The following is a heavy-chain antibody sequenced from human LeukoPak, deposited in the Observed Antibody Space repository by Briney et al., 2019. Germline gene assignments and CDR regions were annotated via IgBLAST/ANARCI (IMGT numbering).Heavy chain of an antibody. Sequence: ASVKVSCKASGYTFTSYGISWVRQAPGQGLEWMGWISTYNGDTNYAQKLQGRVTMTTDTSTSTAYMELRSLRSDDTAVYYCAREGLGELTLGYWGQGTLVTVSS. J-gene: IGHJ4*02. CDR2: ISTYNGDT. CDR1: GYTFTSYG. CDR3: AREGLGELTLGY. D-gene: IGHD3-16*01. V-gene: IGHV1-18*01.